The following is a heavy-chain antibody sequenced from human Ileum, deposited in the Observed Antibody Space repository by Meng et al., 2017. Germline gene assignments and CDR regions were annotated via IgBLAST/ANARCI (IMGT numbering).Heavy chain of an antibody. D-gene: IGHD3/OR15-3a*01. CDR1: GFSFSDYA. CDR2: ISASGTTT. Sequence: GGSLRLSCAASGFSFSDYAMTWVRQVPGKGLEWVSGISASGTTTYHADSVRGRFFISRDNSRNTLYLQMNSLRAEDTAVYYCGKGSDITSYEIWHWDPGNLVTVSS. CDR3: GKGSDITSYEIWH. V-gene: IGHV3-23*01. J-gene: IGHJ4*02.